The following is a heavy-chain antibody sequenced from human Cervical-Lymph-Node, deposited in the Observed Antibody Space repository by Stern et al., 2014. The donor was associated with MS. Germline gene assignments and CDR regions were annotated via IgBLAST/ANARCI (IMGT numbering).Heavy chain of an antibody. CDR1: GDSISNDNR. CDR3: ARDQGFQLMNS. V-gene: IGHV4-4*02. D-gene: IGHD2-2*01. CDR2: DNHTVSA. J-gene: IGHJ4*02. Sequence: QLQLQESGPGLVRPSGTLSLTCAVSGDSISNDNRWSWVRQPPGKGLEWIGDDNHTVSANYDPSLKGRVTISVDKSKNQFSLRLTTMTAADTAVYYCARDQGFQLMNSWGQGTLVIVSS.